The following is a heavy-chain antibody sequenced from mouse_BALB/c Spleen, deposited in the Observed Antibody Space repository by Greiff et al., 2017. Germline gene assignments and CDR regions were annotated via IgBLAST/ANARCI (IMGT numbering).Heavy chain of an antibody. CDR2: ISSGGST. D-gene: IGHD2-3*01. CDR3: ARVDGRDY. V-gene: IGHV5-6-5*01. J-gene: IGHJ2*01. Sequence: EVMLVESGGGLVKPGGSLKLSCAASGFTFSSYAMSWVRQTPEKRLEWVASISSGGSTYYPDSVKGRFTISRDNARNILYLQMSSLRSEDTAMYYCARVDGRDYWGQGTTLTVSS. CDR1: GFTFSSYA.